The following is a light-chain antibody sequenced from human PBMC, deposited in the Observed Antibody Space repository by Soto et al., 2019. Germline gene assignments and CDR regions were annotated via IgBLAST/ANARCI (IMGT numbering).Light chain of an antibody. CDR1: QSVFSRSNNKNY. CDR2: WAS. Sequence: DVVMTQSPESLAVSLGERATINCKTSQSVFSRSNNKNYSAWYQLKPGQPPKLLLYWASTRESGVPDRFTGSGSGRDFTLTINNVQDEDVAVYSCLQYSSSPRTSGLGTKVDIK. J-gene: IGKJ1*01. CDR3: LQYSSSPRT. V-gene: IGKV4-1*01.